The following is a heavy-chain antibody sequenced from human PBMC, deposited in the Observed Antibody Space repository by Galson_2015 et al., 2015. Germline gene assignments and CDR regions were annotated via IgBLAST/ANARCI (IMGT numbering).Heavy chain of an antibody. CDR2: ISYDGSNE. V-gene: IGHV3-30*18. J-gene: IGHJ6*02. Sequence: SLRLSCAASGFTFSSYGMHWVRQAPGKGLEWVAVISYDGSNEYYADSVKGRFTISRDNSKNTLYLQMNSLRAEDTAVYYCAKGVAGTKVYYYGMDVWGQGTTVTVSS. CDR1: GFTFSSYG. D-gene: IGHD1-7*01. CDR3: AKGVAGTKVYYYGMDV.